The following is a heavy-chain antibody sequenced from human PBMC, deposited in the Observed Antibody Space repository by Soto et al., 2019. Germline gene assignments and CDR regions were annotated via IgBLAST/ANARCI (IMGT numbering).Heavy chain of an antibody. CDR2: ISYDGSDE. CDR1: GFTFSSFG. CDR3: AKDTSPGVSASSSDY. J-gene: IGHJ4*02. D-gene: IGHD2-2*01. Sequence: QVQLVESGGGVVQPGRSLRLSCAASGFTFSSFGMHWVRQAPGKGLEWVALISYDGSDEYYRDSVKGRFTISRDNSKNTLFLQVNSLRPEDPAVYYCAKDTSPGVSASSSDYWGQGALVTVSS. V-gene: IGHV3-30*18.